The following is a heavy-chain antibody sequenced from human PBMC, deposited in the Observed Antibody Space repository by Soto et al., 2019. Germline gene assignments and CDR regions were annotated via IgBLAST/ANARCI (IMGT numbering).Heavy chain of an antibody. CDR2: ISWNSGSI. J-gene: IGHJ4*02. CDR1: GFTFDDYA. V-gene: IGHV3-9*01. D-gene: IGHD3-10*01. CDR3: AKGGGD. Sequence: EVPLVESGGGLVQPGRSLRLSCAASGFTFDDYAMHWVRQAPGKGLEWVSGISWNSGSIGYADSVKGRFTISRDNAKNSLYLQMNSLRAEDTALYYCAKGGGDWGQGTLVTVSS.